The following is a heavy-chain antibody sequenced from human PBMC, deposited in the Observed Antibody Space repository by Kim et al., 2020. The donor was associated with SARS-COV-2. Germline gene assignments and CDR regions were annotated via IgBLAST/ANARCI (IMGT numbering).Heavy chain of an antibody. D-gene: IGHD1-26*01. Sequence: YAASVKGRFTISRDDSKSIAYLQMNSLKTEDTAVYYCTRVGSYSAGAVSNWGQGTLVTVSS. CDR3: TRVGSYSAGAVSN. J-gene: IGHJ4*02. V-gene: IGHV3-49*02.